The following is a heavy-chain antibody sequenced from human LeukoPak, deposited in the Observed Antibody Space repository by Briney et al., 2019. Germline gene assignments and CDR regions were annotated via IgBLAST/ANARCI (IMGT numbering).Heavy chain of an antibody. CDR3: ARGDSSWPYYFDC. V-gene: IGHV4-34*01. CDR2: INHSGST. CDR1: GGSFGGYY. Sequence: PSETLSLTCAVYGGSFGGYYWSWIRQPPGKGLEWIGEINHSGSTNYNPSLKSRVTISVDTSKNQFSLKLNSVTAADTAVYYCARGDSSWPYYFDCWGQGTLVTVSS. D-gene: IGHD6-13*01. J-gene: IGHJ4*02.